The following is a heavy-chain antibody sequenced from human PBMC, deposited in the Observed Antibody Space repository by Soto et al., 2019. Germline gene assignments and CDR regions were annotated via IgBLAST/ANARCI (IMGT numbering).Heavy chain of an antibody. CDR1: GFTFSNYA. Sequence: EVQLLESGGGLVQPGGSLRLSCAASGFTFSNYAMSWVRQAPGKGLEGVSSISHTGGTTYYADSVKGRFTISRDNSKNTLYLQMNSQRAEDTAVYVSVKNQGSAWYFDYWGQGTLVTVSS. CDR2: ISHTGGTT. D-gene: IGHD6-19*01. V-gene: IGHV3-23*01. J-gene: IGHJ4*02. CDR3: VKNQGSAWYFDY.